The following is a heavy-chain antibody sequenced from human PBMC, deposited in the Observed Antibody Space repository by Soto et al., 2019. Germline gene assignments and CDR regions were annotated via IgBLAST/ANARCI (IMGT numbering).Heavy chain of an antibody. D-gene: IGHD3-22*01. CDR2: IDPSDSST. CDR3: ARPVHYDGGAFDY. Sequence: PGESLKISSEGSGYSFTSYWNSWVRQMPGKGQEWMGRIDPSDSSTNYSPSFQGHVTIPADKSISTAYLQWSSLKASDTAMYYCARPVHYDGGAFDYWGQGTLVAVSS. V-gene: IGHV5-10-1*01. J-gene: IGHJ4*02. CDR1: GYSFTSYW.